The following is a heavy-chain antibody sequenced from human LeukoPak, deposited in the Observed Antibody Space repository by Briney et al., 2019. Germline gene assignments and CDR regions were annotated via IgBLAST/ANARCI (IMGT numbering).Heavy chain of an antibody. D-gene: IGHD5-18*01. CDR2: SSDKANGYTT. CDR1: GILFSDAY. CDR3: ARSGDSYGPNWFDP. J-gene: IGHJ5*02. V-gene: IGHV3-72*01. Sequence: GGSLRLSCAASGILFSDAYLDWVRQAPGKGLEWVGRSSDKANGYTTKYAASVRDRFTISRNYSKNSLYLQMKSLNIENTAVYYCARSGDSYGPNWFDPWGQGTLVTVSS.